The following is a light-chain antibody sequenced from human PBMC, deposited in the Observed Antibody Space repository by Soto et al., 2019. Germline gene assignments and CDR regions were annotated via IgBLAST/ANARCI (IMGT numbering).Light chain of an antibody. CDR3: AAWDDSLNGRYV. Sequence: QSALTQPPSASWTPGQRFTISCYGSSSNIGSNTVNWYQQLPGTAPKLLIYSNNQRPSGVPDRFSGSKSGTSASLAISGLQSEDEADYYCAAWDDSLNGRYVFGTGTKVTVL. V-gene: IGLV1-44*01. CDR2: SNN. J-gene: IGLJ1*01. CDR1: SSNIGSNT.